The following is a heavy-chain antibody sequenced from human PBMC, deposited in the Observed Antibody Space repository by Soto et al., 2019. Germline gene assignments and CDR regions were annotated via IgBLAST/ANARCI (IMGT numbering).Heavy chain of an antibody. V-gene: IGHV1-46*01. J-gene: IGHJ6*02. CDR3: ARDGSTKEEYYYYGMEV. Sequence: ASVEVSCEASLYTFPSYYMHWARQAPGQGLEWMGIINPSGGSTSYAQKFQGRVTMTRDTSTSTVYMELSSLRSEDTAVYYCARDGSTKEEYYYYGMEVWGQVTTVT. CDR1: LYTFPSYY. CDR2: INPSGGST.